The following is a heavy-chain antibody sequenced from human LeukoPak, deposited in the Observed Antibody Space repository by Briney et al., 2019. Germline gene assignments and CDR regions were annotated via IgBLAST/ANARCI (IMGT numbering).Heavy chain of an antibody. CDR3: ATVELERRTSASLGY. CDR2: ISTYNGNT. Sequence: SVKVSFTASGYTFTIYNISWGRQAPRQGLEWMGWISTYNGNTNYSQKLQGRGTMATETSTSTAYLEPRSLRSEDTAVYYCATVELERRTSASLGYWGQGTLVTVSS. V-gene: IGHV1-18*01. J-gene: IGHJ4*02. CDR1: GYTFTIYN. D-gene: IGHD1-1*01.